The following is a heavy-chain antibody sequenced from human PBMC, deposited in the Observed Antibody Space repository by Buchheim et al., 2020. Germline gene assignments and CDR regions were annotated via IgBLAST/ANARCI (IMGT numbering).Heavy chain of an antibody. D-gene: IGHD2-21*01. Sequence: EVQLVESGGGLVQPGGSLRVSCAASGLTFSSYWMHWVRQAPGKGLVWVSRINSDGSSTTYADSVKGRFTISRDSAKNTLYLQMNSLRAEDTAVYYCASSLADYYGMGVWGQGTT. J-gene: IGHJ6*02. CDR1: GLTFSSYW. CDR3: ASSLADYYGMGV. CDR2: INSDGSST. V-gene: IGHV3-74*01.